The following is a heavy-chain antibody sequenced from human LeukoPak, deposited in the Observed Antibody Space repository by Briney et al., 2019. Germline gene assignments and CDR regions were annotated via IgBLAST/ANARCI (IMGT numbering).Heavy chain of an antibody. J-gene: IGHJ4*02. Sequence: GGSLRLSCAASGFTFSDYYMSWIRQAPGKGLEWVSYISSSGNTTYYADSVKGRFTIARDNAKNSLYLQMNSLRAEDTAVYYCARGRRKYYYGSGSYYTFPDYWGQGTLVTVSS. V-gene: IGHV3-11*01. CDR2: ISSSGNTT. CDR3: ARGRRKYYYGSGSYYTFPDY. CDR1: GFTFSDYY. D-gene: IGHD3-10*01.